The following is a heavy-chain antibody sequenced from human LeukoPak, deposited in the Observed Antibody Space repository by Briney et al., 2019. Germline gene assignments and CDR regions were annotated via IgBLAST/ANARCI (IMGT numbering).Heavy chain of an antibody. CDR3: ARAGYSSSWYGDAFDI. Sequence: SEALSLTCTVSGGSISSYYCSWIRQPPGKGLEWIGYIYYSGSTNYNPSLKSRVTISVDTSKNQFSLKLSSVTAADTAVYYCARAGYSSSWYGDAFDIWGQGTMVTVSS. D-gene: IGHD6-13*01. J-gene: IGHJ3*02. CDR2: IYYSGST. CDR1: GGSISSYY. V-gene: IGHV4-59*01.